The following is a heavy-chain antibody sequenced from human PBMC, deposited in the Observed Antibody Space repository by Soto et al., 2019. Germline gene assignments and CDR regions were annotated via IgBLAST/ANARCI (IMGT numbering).Heavy chain of an antibody. CDR3: ARSYSSGWEFDY. J-gene: IGHJ4*02. D-gene: IGHD6-19*01. Sequence: PGGSLRLSCAASGFTFSSYGMHWVRQAPGKGLEWVAVISYDGSNKYYADSVKGRFTVSRDNAQNSLSLKLNSLRVEDTAVYYCARSYSSGWEFDYWGQGTQVTVSS. CDR2: ISYDGSNK. CDR1: GFTFSSYG. V-gene: IGHV3-30*03.